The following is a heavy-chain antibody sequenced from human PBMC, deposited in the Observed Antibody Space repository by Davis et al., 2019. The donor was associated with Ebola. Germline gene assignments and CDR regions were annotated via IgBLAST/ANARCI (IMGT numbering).Heavy chain of an antibody. V-gene: IGHV3-23*01. CDR1: GFIFSTYV. J-gene: IGHJ3*01. CDR2: GTSADT. CDR3: AKDNRNIWSEV. Sequence: ESPKTPCSASGFIFSTYVLSWVRQAPGKGLEWVSTYGTSADTYYADSVKGRFTISRDNSKNTLYLQMNGLRVEDTAIYYCAKDNRNIWSEVWGQGTMVTVSS. D-gene: IGHD2/OR15-2a*01.